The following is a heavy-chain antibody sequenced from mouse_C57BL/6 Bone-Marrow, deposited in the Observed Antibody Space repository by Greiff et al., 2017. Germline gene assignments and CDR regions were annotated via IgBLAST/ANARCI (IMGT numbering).Heavy chain of an antibody. D-gene: IGHD3-3*01. CDR2: INPGSGGT. CDR3: ARYRARGPDY. CDR1: GYAFTNYL. J-gene: IGHJ2*01. V-gene: IGHV1-54*01. Sequence: VQLQQSGAELVRPGTSVKVSCKASGYAFTNYLIEWVKQRPGQGLEWIGVINPGSGGTTYNEKFKGKATLTANKSSSTAYMQLSSMTSEDSAVYFCARYRARGPDYWGQGTTLTVSS.